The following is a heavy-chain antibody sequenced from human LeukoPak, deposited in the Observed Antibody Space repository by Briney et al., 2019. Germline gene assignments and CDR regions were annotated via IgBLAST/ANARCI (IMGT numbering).Heavy chain of an antibody. CDR1: GGSISSYY. CDR3: VRDISFYDSSGYHPYYFDY. D-gene: IGHD3-22*01. V-gene: IGHV4-59*04. J-gene: IGHJ4*02. CDR2: IYHSGNT. Sequence: SETLSLTCTVSGGSISSYYWSWIRQPPGKGLEWIGSIYHSGNTYYNPSLKSRVTMSVNTPKNQFSLKLSSVTAADTAVYYCVRDISFYDSSGYHPYYFDYWGQGTLVTVSS.